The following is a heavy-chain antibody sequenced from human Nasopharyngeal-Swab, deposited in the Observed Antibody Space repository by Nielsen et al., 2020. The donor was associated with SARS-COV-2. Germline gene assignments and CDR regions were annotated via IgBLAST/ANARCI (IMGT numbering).Heavy chain of an antibody. D-gene: IGHD6-13*01. CDR1: GYTFTRYD. Sequence: ALVKVSCKASGYTFTRYDMNWVRQAPGQGLEWMGWINTNTGNPTYAQGFTGRFVFSLDTSVSTAYLQISSLKAEDTAVYYCARAGSSLTGRWFDPWGQGTLVTVSS. V-gene: IGHV7-4-1*02. CDR2: INTNTGNP. CDR3: ARAGSSLTGRWFDP. J-gene: IGHJ5*02.